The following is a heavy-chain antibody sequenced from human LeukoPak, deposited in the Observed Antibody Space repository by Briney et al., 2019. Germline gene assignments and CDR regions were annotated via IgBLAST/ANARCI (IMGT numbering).Heavy chain of an antibody. CDR2: INHSGST. Sequence: SETLSLTCAVYGGSFRNYYWSWIRQPPGKGLEWIGEINHSGSTKYNPSLKSRVTISVDRSKNQFSLKLSSVTAADTAVYYCARGPDFYDSSGYYPIWGQGTLVNVSS. CDR3: ARGPDFYDSSGYYPI. CDR1: GGSFRNYY. J-gene: IGHJ4*02. V-gene: IGHV4-34*01. D-gene: IGHD3-22*01.